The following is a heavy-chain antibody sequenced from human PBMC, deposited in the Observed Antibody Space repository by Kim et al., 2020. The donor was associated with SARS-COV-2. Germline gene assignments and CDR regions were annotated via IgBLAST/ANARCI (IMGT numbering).Heavy chain of an antibody. CDR2: IKSGGNT. V-gene: IGHV3-66*01. D-gene: IGHD2-2*03. CDR3: ARDWMY. CDR1: GFTVSSNY. Sequence: GGSLRLSCAASGFTVSSNYMTWVRQAPGKGLEWVSAIKSGGNTIYADSVKGRFIISRDTSRNTLFLQMNSLRVEDTAVYYCARDWMYWGQGTLVTVSS. J-gene: IGHJ4*02.